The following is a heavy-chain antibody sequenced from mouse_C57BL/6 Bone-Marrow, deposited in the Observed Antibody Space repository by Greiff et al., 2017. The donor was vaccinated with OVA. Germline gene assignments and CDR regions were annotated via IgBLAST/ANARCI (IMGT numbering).Heavy chain of an antibody. V-gene: IGHV2-3*01. CDR2: IWGDGST. D-gene: IGHD1-1*01. CDR1: GFSLTSYG. Sequence: QVQLQQSGPGLVAPSQSLSITCTVSGFSLTSYGVSWVRQPPGKGLEWLGVIWGDGSTNYHSALISRLSISKDNSKSQVFLKLNSLQTDDTATYYCAKRFITTVRGSYYYAMDYWGQGTSVTVSS. CDR3: AKRFITTVRGSYYYAMDY. J-gene: IGHJ4*01.